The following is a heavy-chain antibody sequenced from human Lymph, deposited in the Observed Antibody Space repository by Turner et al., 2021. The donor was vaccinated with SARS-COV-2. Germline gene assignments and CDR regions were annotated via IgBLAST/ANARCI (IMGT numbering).Heavy chain of an antibody. Sequence: QVQLVQSGAEVKKPGASVKFSCKVSGYTLTELSIHWVRQAPGKGLEWMGGFDPEDGETIYAQKFQGRVTMTEDTSTDTAYMELSSLRSEDTAVYYCATLKSNWKILTGRYYFDFWGQGTLVTVSS. CDR2: FDPEDGET. D-gene: IGHD1-1*01. CDR1: GYTLTELS. J-gene: IGHJ4*02. CDR3: ATLKSNWKILTGRYYFDF. V-gene: IGHV1-24*01.